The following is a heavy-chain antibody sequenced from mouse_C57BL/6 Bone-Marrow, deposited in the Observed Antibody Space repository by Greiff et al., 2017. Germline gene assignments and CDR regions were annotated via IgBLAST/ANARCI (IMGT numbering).Heavy chain of an antibody. V-gene: IGHV5-9*01. CDR1: GFTFSSYT. CDR2: ISGGGGNT. D-gene: IGHD1-1*01. J-gene: IGHJ3*01. CDR3: ARQRIYYYGSSYPFAY. Sequence: EVMLVESGGGLVKPGGSLKLSCAASGFTFSSYTMSWVRQTPEKRLEWVATISGGGGNTYYPDSVKGRFTISRDNAKNTLYLQMSSLRSEDTALYYCARQRIYYYGSSYPFAYWGQGTLVTVSA.